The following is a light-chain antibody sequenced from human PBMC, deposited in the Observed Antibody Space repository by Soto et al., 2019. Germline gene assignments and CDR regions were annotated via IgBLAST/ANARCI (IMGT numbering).Light chain of an antibody. J-gene: IGKJ1*01. Sequence: DVVMTQSPLALPVTLGQPASISCRSAQSLVHNDGDTYLSWFQQRPGRSPRRLIYKVSKRDSGVADSFSGSGSGTDFILQISRVEAEDFGLYYCMQGTLLPWTFGQGTKVEI. CDR3: MQGTLLPWT. CDR1: QSLVHNDGDTY. V-gene: IGKV2-30*02. CDR2: KVS.